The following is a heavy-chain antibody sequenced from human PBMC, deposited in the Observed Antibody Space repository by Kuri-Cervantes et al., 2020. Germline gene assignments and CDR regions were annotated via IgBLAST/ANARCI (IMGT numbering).Heavy chain of an antibody. V-gene: IGHV1-46*01. CDR1: GYTFTSYY. Sequence: ASVKVSCKASGYTFTSYYMHWVRQAPGQGLEWMGIINPSGGSTSYAQKFQGRVTMTRDTSISTAYMELRSLRSDDTAVYYCARSWKGRRVYYDSSGYWFDPWGQGTLVTVSS. D-gene: IGHD3-22*01. J-gene: IGHJ5*02. CDR3: ARSWKGRRVYYDSSGYWFDP. CDR2: INPSGGST.